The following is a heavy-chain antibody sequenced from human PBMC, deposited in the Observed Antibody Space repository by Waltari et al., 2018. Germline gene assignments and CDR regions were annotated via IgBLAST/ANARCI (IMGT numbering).Heavy chain of an antibody. J-gene: IGHJ4*02. V-gene: IGHV4-39*01. CDR2: IYYSGST. D-gene: IGHD6-13*01. CDR1: GGSISSSSYY. Sequence: QLQLQESGPGLVKPSETLSLTCTVSGGSISSSSYYWGWIRQPPGKGLEWIGSIYYSGSTYYNPSLKSRVTISVDTSKNQFSLKLSSVTAADTAVYYCARAPMSGAATGTFDFWGLGSLVTVSP. CDR3: ARAPMSGAATGTFDF.